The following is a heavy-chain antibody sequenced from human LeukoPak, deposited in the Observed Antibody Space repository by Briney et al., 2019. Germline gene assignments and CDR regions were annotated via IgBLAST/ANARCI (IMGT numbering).Heavy chain of an antibody. D-gene: IGHD2-2*01. J-gene: IGHJ6*03. CDR3: AKDSLPAANYYYYMDV. Sequence: PGGSLRLSCAASGFTFSSYAMSWVRQAPGKGLEWVSAISGSGGSTYYADSVKGRFTISRDNSKNTLYLRMNSLRAEDTAVYYCAKDSLPAANYYYYMDVWGKGTTVTVSS. CDR2: ISGSGGST. CDR1: GFTFSSYA. V-gene: IGHV3-23*01.